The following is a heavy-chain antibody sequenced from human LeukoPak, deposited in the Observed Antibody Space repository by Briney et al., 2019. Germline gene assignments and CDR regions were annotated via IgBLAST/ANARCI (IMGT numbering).Heavy chain of an antibody. J-gene: IGHJ4*02. D-gene: IGHD3-9*01. Sequence: SETLSLTCTVSGYSISSGYYWGWIRQPPGKGLEWIGSIYHSGSTYYNPSLKSRVTISVDTSKNQFSLKLSSVTAADTAVYYCARGSEDYDILTGYYYWGQGTLVTVSS. CDR3: ARGSEDYDILTGYYY. V-gene: IGHV4-38-2*02. CDR2: IYHSGST. CDR1: GYSISSGYY.